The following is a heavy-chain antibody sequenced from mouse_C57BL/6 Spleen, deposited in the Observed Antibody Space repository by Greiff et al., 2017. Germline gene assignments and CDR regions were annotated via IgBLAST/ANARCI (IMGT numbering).Heavy chain of an antibody. V-gene: IGHV1-80*01. D-gene: IGHD2-5*01. CDR3: ARGYSNYLYAMDY. CDR1: GYAFSSYW. CDR2: IYPGDGDT. Sequence: QVQLQQSGAELVKPGASVKISCKASGYAFSSYWMNWVKQRPGKGLEWIGQIYPGDGDTNYNGKFKGKATLTADKSSSTAYMQLSSLTSEDSAVYFCARGYSNYLYAMDYWGQGTSVTVSS. J-gene: IGHJ4*01.